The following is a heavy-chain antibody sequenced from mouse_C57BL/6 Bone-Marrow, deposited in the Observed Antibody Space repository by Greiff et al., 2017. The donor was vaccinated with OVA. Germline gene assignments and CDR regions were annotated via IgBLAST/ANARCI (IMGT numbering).Heavy chain of an antibody. D-gene: IGHD4-1*01. CDR3: ASSSPGTRNYFDY. V-gene: IGHV1-72*01. CDR1: GYTFTSYW. J-gene: IGHJ2*01. Sequence: QVQQQQPGAELVKPGASVKLSCKASGYTFTSYWMHWVKQRPGRGLEWIGRIDPNSGGTKYNEKFKSKATLTVDKPSSTAYMQLSSLTSEDSAVYYCASSSPGTRNYFDYWGQGTTLTVSS. CDR2: IDPNSGGT.